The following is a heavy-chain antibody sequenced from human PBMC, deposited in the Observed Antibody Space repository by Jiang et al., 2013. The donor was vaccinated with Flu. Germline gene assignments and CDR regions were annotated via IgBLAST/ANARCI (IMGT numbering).Heavy chain of an antibody. CDR1: GGSLSNYY. J-gene: IGHJ4*02. CDR2: IYYSGST. CDR3: ARAYDYGGFDY. Sequence: KPSETLSLTCTVSGGSLSNYYWNWIRQSPGKGLEWIGYIYYSGSTNHNPSLKSRVTISVDTSENQFSLKLSSVTAADTAVYYCARAYDYGGFDYWGQGTLVTVSS. D-gene: IGHD4-23*01. V-gene: IGHV4-59*01.